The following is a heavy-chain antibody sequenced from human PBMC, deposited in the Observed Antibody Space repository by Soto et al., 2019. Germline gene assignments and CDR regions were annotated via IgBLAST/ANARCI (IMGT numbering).Heavy chain of an antibody. J-gene: IGHJ3*02. CDR3: AREVGEVDYSSPSDAFDI. D-gene: IGHD1-26*01. CDR2: IYYSGII. V-gene: IGHV4-30-4*01. Sequence: PSETLSLTCSVSGGSISSGDYYWSWIRQSPGKGLEWIAYIYYSGIIYYNPSLKSRVTMSRDTSKNQFFLNLDSVTAADTAMYYCAREVGEVDYSSPSDAFDIWGQETMLTGS. CDR1: GGSISSGDYY.